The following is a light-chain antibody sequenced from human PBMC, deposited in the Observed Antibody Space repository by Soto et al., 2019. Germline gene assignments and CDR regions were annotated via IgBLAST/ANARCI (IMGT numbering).Light chain of an antibody. V-gene: IGKV3-11*01. CDR2: DAS. Sequence: EIVLTQSPATLSLSPGERATLSCRASQSIFTSLGWYQQKPGQAPRLLIYDASNRATGVPARFSGSGSGTDFTLTISSLGPEDFAVYYCQQRSDLPFTFGPGTKVGIK. CDR1: QSIFTS. CDR3: QQRSDLPFT. J-gene: IGKJ3*01.